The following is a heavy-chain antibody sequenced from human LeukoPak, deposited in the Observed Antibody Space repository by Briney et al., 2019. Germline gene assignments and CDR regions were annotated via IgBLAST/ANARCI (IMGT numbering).Heavy chain of an antibody. J-gene: IGHJ6*03. CDR1: GFTFSSYE. Sequence: GGSLRLSCAASGFTFSSYEMNWVRQAPGKGLEWVSAISGSGGSTYYADSVKGRFTISRDNSKNTLYLQMNSLRAEDTAVYYCAGGRYYDSSGYSYYYYYYMDVWGKGTTVTVSS. CDR3: AGGRYYDSSGYSYYYYYYMDV. V-gene: IGHV3-23*01. CDR2: ISGSGGST. D-gene: IGHD3-22*01.